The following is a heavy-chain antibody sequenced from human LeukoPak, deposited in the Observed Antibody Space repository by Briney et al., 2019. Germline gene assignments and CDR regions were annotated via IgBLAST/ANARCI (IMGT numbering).Heavy chain of an antibody. J-gene: IGHJ4*02. Sequence: GSLRLSCAASGFSFSTYWMNWVRQAPGKGLEWVANIKQDGNERYYVDSVKGRFIISRDNAKNSLYLQMNSLRAEDTAVYYCARDTGFGNDYWGQGTLVTVSS. CDR2: IKQDGNER. CDR3: ARDTGFGNDY. CDR1: GFSFSTYW. V-gene: IGHV3-7*03. D-gene: IGHD3-10*01.